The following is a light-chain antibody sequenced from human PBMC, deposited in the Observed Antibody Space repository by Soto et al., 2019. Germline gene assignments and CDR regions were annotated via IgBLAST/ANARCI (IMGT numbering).Light chain of an antibody. CDR3: SSYTSSSTPV. CDR2: EVT. Sequence: QCVLTQPASVSGSPGQSITISCTGTSSDVGGYNYVSWYQQHPGKAPKLMIYEVTNRPSGVSNRFSGSKSGNTASLTISGLQAEDEADYYCSSYTSSSTPVFGGGTKLTVL. CDR1: SSDVGGYNY. V-gene: IGLV2-14*01. J-gene: IGLJ3*02.